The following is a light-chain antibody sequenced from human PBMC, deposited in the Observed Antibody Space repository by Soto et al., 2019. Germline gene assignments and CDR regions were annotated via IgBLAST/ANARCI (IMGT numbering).Light chain of an antibody. CDR3: CSYAGSRTFV. V-gene: IGLV2-23*01. CDR2: EGS. J-gene: IGLJ3*02. CDR1: SSDVGAYNL. Sequence: QAALTQPASVSGSPEQSITISCTGTSSDVGAYNLVSWYQQHPGKAPRLIIYEGSKRPSGISHRFSGSKSDNTASLTISGLRAEDEAHYHCCSYAGSRTFVFGVGTKLTVL.